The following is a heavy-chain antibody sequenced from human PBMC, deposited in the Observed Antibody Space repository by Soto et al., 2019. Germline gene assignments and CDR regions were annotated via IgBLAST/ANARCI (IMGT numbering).Heavy chain of an antibody. Sequence: PGESLKISCKGSGYSFTSYWIGWVRQMPGKGLEWMGIIYPGDSDTRYSPSFQGQVTISADKSISTAYLQWSSLKASDTAMYYCARSYYDFWSGYSYFDPWGQGTLVTVSS. D-gene: IGHD3-3*01. J-gene: IGHJ5*02. V-gene: IGHV5-51*01. CDR3: ARSYYDFWSGYSYFDP. CDR1: GYSFTSYW. CDR2: IYPGDSDT.